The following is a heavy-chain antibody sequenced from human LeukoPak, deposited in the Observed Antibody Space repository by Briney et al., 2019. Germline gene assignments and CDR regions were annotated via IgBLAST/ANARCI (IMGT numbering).Heavy chain of an antibody. CDR3: AREGQQPRGVRWFDP. CDR2: INSDGSST. CDR1: GFTLNSYW. Sequence: QSGGSLRLSCAASGFTLNSYWMHWVRQAPGKGLVWVSRINSDGSSTSYADSVKGRFTISRDNAKNTLYLQMNSLRAEDTAVYHCAREGQQPRGVRWFDPWGQGTLVTVSS. V-gene: IGHV3-74*01. D-gene: IGHD3-10*01. J-gene: IGHJ5*02.